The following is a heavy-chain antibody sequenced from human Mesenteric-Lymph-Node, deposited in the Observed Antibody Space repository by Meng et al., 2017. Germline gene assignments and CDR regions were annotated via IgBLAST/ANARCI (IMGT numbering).Heavy chain of an antibody. CDR3: VGWGCRNC. Sequence: GESLKISCPVPGFTFSSYWMSWVRPAPGKGLEWVANIKQEGSEKYYVDSVKGRFTISRDNAKNSLYLPMNSLRVEDTAVYYCVGWGCRNCWGQGTLVTVSS. D-gene: IGHD7-27*01. CDR2: IKQEGSEK. V-gene: IGHV3-7*01. CDR1: GFTFSSYW. J-gene: IGHJ4*02.